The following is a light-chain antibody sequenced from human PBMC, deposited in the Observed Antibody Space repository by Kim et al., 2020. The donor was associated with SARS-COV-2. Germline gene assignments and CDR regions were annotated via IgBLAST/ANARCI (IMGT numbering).Light chain of an antibody. Sequence: EIVMTQSPATLSVFPGDGATLSCRASQSVTNNLAWYQQKPGQAPRLLIYGASTRATGVPARFSGSGSGTQFTLTISSLQSEDCAVYYCQQYELWYTFGPGTKLEI. CDR3: QQYELWYT. CDR1: QSVTNN. CDR2: GAS. V-gene: IGKV3-15*01. J-gene: IGKJ2*01.